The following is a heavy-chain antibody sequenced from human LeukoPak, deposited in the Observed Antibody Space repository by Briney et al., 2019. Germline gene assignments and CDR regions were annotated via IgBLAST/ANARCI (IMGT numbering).Heavy chain of an antibody. J-gene: IGHJ4*02. CDR1: GGSFSGYY. V-gene: IGHV4-34*01. D-gene: IGHD3-10*01. CDR2: INHSGST. CDR3: ARCMVRGVIPDY. Sequence: SETLSLTCAVYGGSFSGYYWSWIRQPPGKGLEWIGEINHSGSTNYNPSLKSRVTISVDTSKNQFSLKLSSVTAADTAVYYCARCMVRGVIPDYWGQGTLVTVSS.